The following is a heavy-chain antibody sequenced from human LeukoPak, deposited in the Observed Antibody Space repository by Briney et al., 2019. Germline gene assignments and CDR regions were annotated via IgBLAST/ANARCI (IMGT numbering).Heavy chain of an antibody. CDR3: TTDPRQATIIFY. V-gene: IGHV3-15*01. D-gene: IGHD5-12*01. CDR2: FKSKTDGGTT. J-gene: IGHJ4*02. Sequence: GGSFSLSCPPPGLLSRTAGLSWFRQAQGRGRDGVGGFKSKTDGGTTDYAAPVKGRFTISRDDSKNTLYLQMNSLKTEDTAVYYCTTDPRQATIIFYWGQGTLVTVSS. CDR1: GLLSRTAG.